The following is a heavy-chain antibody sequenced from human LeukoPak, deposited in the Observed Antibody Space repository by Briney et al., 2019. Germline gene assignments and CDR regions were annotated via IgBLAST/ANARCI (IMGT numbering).Heavy chain of an antibody. CDR3: ARDREQWLVGAFDI. D-gene: IGHD6-19*01. Sequence: ASVKVSCKASSYTFTTYGISWVRQAPGQGLEWMGWISDHNGNTNYAQKLQGRVTMTTDSSTSTAYMELRSLRSDDTAVYYCARDREQWLVGAFDIWGQGTMVTVSS. J-gene: IGHJ3*02. V-gene: IGHV1-18*01. CDR2: ISDHNGNT. CDR1: SYTFTTYG.